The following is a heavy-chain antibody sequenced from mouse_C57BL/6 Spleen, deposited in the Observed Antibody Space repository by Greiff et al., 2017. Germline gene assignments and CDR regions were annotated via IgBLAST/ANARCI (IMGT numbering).Heavy chain of an antibody. Sequence: EVKLEESGPELVKPGASVKISCKASGYSFTGYYMHWVKQSHGNILDWIGYIYPYNGVSSYNQKFKGKATLTVDKSSSTAYMELRSLTSEDSAVYYCARMRYGYAMDYWGQGTSVTVSS. CDR1: GYSFTGYY. D-gene: IGHD2-10*02. J-gene: IGHJ4*01. V-gene: IGHV1-31*01. CDR3: ARMRYGYAMDY. CDR2: IYPYNGVS.